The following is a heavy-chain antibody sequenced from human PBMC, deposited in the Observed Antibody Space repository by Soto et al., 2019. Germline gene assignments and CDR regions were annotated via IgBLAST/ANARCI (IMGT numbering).Heavy chain of an antibody. Sequence: QVQLQESGPGLVKPSQTLSLTCTVSGGSITSGGFYWNWIRQHPGKGLEWIGYIYSSGSTYYNPSLNSRVTISIDTSKTQFSLKLSSVTAADTAVHYCARGLYSDYSWYFDLWGRGALVTVSS. D-gene: IGHD5-12*01. V-gene: IGHV4-31*03. CDR3: ARGLYSDYSWYFDL. CDR2: IYSSGST. J-gene: IGHJ2*01. CDR1: GGSITSGGFY.